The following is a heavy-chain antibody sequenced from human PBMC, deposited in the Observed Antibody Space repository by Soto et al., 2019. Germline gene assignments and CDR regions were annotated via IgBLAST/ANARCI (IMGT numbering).Heavy chain of an antibody. CDR1: GFTVSSYA. V-gene: IGHV3-23*01. Sequence: GGSLRLSCAASGFTVSSYAMSWVRQAPGKGLEWVSGISGSGGSTYYADSVKGRFTISRDNSKNTLYLQMNSLGVEDTAVYYCAKIETYYFDSSGYYTEYFQHWGQGTLVTVSS. CDR2: ISGSGGST. CDR3: AKIETYYFDSSGYYTEYFQH. J-gene: IGHJ1*01. D-gene: IGHD3-22*01.